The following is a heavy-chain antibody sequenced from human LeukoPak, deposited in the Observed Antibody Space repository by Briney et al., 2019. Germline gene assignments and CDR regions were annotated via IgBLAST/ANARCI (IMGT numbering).Heavy chain of an antibody. CDR2: ISGSSSYI. CDR3: ARDPTHNSSSSSYYYYYMDV. V-gene: IGHV3-21*01. D-gene: IGHD6-6*01. CDR1: GFTVSSYS. J-gene: IGHJ6*03. Sequence: GGSLRLSCAASGFTVSSYSINWVRQAPGKGLEWVSSISGSSSYIYYADSVKGRFTISRDNAKNSLYLQMNSLRAEDTAVYYCARDPTHNSSSSSYYYYYMDVWGKGTTVTVSS.